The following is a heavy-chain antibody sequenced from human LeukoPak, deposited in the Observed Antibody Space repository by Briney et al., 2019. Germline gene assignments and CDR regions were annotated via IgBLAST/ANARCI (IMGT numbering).Heavy chain of an antibody. CDR3: ARGFLDFDS. D-gene: IGHD3-3*01. CDR2: IWYDGSNT. Sequence: GGSQRLSCVASGLTFSSFGMHWVRQAPGKGLEWVALIWYDGSNTYYADSVKGRFPISRDDSKNTVYLQMNSLRAEDTALYCCARGFLDFDSWGQGTLVIVSS. V-gene: IGHV3-33*01. J-gene: IGHJ4*02. CDR1: GLTFSSFG.